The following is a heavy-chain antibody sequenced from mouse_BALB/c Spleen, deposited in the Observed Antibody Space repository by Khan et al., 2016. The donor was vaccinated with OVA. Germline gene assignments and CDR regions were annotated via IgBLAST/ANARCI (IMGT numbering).Heavy chain of an antibody. Sequence: QVQLKESGPGLVAPSQSLSITCTVSGFSLSRYNIHWVRQPPGKGLEWLGMIWGGGGTDYNSTLKSRLSISKDNSKSQAFLKLNSLQTDDTAMYYCARAYYRYDGYYAMDYWVQGTSVTVSS. CDR1: GFSLSRYN. V-gene: IGHV2-6-4*01. CDR3: ARAYYRYDGYYAMDY. CDR2: IWGGGGT. D-gene: IGHD2-14*01. J-gene: IGHJ4*01.